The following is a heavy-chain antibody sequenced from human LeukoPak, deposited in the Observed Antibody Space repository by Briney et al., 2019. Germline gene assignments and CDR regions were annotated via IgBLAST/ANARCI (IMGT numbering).Heavy chain of an antibody. J-gene: IGHJ5*02. CDR2: MNPNSGNT. Sequence: ASVKVSCKASGYTFTSYDINRVRQATGQGLEWMGWMNPNSGNTGYAQKFQGRVTMTRNTSISTAYMELSSLRSEDTAVYYCAREGKVVPAALLFDPWGQGTLVTVSS. V-gene: IGHV1-8*01. CDR3: AREGKVVPAALLFDP. CDR1: GYTFTSYD. D-gene: IGHD2-2*02.